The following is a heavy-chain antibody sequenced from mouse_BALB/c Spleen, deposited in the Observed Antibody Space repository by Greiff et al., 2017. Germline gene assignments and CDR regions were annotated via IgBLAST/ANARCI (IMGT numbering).Heavy chain of an antibody. J-gene: IGHJ3*01. Sequence: EVKLEESGGGLVKPGGSLKLSCAASGFAFSSYDMSWVRQTPEKRLEWVAYISSGGGSTYYPDTVKGRFTISRDNAKNTLYLQMSSLKSEDTAMYYCARGLTDYGFAYWGQGTLVTVSA. CDR2: ISSGGGST. D-gene: IGHD2-4*01. V-gene: IGHV5-12-1*01. CDR3: ARGLTDYGFAY. CDR1: GFAFSSYD.